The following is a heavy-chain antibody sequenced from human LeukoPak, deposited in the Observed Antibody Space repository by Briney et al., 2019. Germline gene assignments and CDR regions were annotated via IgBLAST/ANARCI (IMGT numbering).Heavy chain of an antibody. CDR2: ISSSGSTI. D-gene: IGHD5-24*01. J-gene: IGHJ4*02. CDR1: GFTFSDYY. Sequence: PGGSLRLSCAASGFTFSDYYISWIRQAPGKGLEWVSYISSSGSTIYYADSVKGRFTISRDNAKNSLYLQMNSLRAEDTAVYYCARDRGEMATTAYFDYWGQGTLVTVSS. V-gene: IGHV3-11*01. CDR3: ARDRGEMATTAYFDY.